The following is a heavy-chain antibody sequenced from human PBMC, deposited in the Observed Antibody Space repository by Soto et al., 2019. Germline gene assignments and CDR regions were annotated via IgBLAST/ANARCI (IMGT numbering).Heavy chain of an antibody. Sequence: EVQLLESGGGLVQPGGSLRLSCAASGFTFSSCAMGWVRQAPGKGLEWVSDIIDSGASTYYADSVKGRFTISRDKSKSTLYLQMNSLRAEDTALYYCAKGRSYYYYYGVDVWGQGTTVTVSS. V-gene: IGHV3-23*01. J-gene: IGHJ6*02. CDR3: AKGRSYYYYYGVDV. CDR2: IIDSGAST. CDR1: GFTFSSCA.